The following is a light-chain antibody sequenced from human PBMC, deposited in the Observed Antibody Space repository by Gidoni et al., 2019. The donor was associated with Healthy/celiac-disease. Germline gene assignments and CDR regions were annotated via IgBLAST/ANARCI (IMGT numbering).Light chain of an antibody. CDR1: NIGSKS. Sequence: SYVLTQPPSVSVAPGQTARITCGGNNIGSKSVHWYQQKPGQAPVLVVYDDSDRPSRLPERFSGANSGNTATLTISRVEAGDEADYYCQVWDSSSDHPGVFGGGTKLTVL. CDR3: QVWDSSSDHPGV. CDR2: DDS. J-gene: IGLJ3*02. V-gene: IGLV3-21*02.